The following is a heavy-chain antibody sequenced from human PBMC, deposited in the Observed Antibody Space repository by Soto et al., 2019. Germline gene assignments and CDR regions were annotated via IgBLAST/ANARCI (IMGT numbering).Heavy chain of an antibody. V-gene: IGHV3-73*01. D-gene: IGHD3-16*02. J-gene: IGHJ4*02. Sequence: PGGSLRLSCAASVFVFTDSSIHWVRQASGKGLEWVGRIRDRAYSYATAYAASVTGRFTISRDDSTNTAYLQMNSLETEDTAIYYCTRLISAAQDYWGQGTQVTVSS. CDR2: IRDRAYSYAT. CDR1: VFVFTDSS. CDR3: TRLISAAQDY.